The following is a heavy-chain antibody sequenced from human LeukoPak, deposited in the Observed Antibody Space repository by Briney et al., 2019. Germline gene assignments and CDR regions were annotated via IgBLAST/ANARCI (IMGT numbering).Heavy chain of an antibody. D-gene: IGHD2-2*02. CDR2: INHSGST. CDR1: GGSFSGYY. J-gene: IGHJ4*02. Sequence: PSETLSLTCAVYGGSFSGYYWSWIRQPPGKGLEWIGEINHSGSTNYNPSLKSRVTISVDTSKNQFSLKLSSVTAADTAVYYCARGPYCSSTSCYRDFDYWGQGTLVTVSS. CDR3: ARGPYCSSTSCYRDFDY. V-gene: IGHV4-34*01.